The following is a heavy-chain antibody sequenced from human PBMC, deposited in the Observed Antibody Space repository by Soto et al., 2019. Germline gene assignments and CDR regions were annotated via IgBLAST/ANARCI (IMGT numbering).Heavy chain of an antibody. V-gene: IGHV3-33*01. CDR1: GFTFSSYG. CDR3: ARGTQSYYYGSGSR. CDR2: IWYDGTSK. Sequence: GGSLRLSCAASGFTFSSYGMHWVRQAPGKGLEWVAVIWYDGTSKYYADSVKGRFTISRDNSKNTLYLQMNSLRAEDTAVYYCARGTQSYYYGSGSRWGQGTLVTVSS. D-gene: IGHD3-10*01. J-gene: IGHJ4*02.